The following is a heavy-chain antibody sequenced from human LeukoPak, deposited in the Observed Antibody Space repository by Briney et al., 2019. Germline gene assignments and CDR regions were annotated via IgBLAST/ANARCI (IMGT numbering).Heavy chain of an antibody. V-gene: IGHV4-31*03. J-gene: IGHJ3*02. Sequence: TLSLTCTVSGGPISSGGYYWSWIRQHPGKGLEWIGYIYYSGSTYYNPSLKSRVTISVDTSKNQFSLKLSSVTAADTAVYYCASLRENDAFDIWGQGTMVTVSS. CDR1: GGPISSGGYY. CDR3: ASLRENDAFDI. D-gene: IGHD1-1*01. CDR2: IYYSGST.